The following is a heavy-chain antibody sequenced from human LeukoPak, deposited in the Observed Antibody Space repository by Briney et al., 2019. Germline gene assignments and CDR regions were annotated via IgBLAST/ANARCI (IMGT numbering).Heavy chain of an antibody. CDR1: GYTFTSYD. Sequence: ASVKVSCKASGYTFTSYDINWVRQATGQGLEWMGWMNPNSGNTGYAQKFQGRVTMTRNTSISTAYMELSSLRSEDTAVYYCARGLGPTYDYIWGSCRPSAEYFQHWGQGTLVTVSS. J-gene: IGHJ1*01. CDR2: MNPNSGNT. CDR3: ARGLGPTYDYIWGSCRPSAEYFQH. D-gene: IGHD3-16*02. V-gene: IGHV1-8*01.